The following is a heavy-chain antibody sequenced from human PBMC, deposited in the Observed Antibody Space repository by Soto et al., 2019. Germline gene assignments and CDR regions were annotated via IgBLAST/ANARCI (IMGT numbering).Heavy chain of an antibody. J-gene: IGHJ3*02. CDR2: IIPILGIA. CDR3: ARGVAGTGDAFDI. V-gene: IGHV1-69*02. CDR1: GGTFSSYT. D-gene: IGHD6-19*01. Sequence: QVQLVQSGAEVKKPGSSVKVSCKASGGTFSSYTISWVRQAPGQGLEWMGRIIPILGIANYAQKFQGRVTITADKSTSTAYMELSSLRSEDTAVYYCARGVAGTGDAFDIWGQGTMVTVSS.